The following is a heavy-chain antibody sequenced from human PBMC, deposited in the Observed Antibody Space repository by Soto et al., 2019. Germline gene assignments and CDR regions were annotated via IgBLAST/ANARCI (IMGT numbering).Heavy chain of an antibody. V-gene: IGHV3-21*01. CDR2: ISSSSSYI. Sequence: EVQLVESGGGLVKPGWSLRLSCAASGFTFSSYSMNWVRQAPGKGLEWVSSISSSSSYIYYADSVKGRFTISRDNAKNSLYLQMNSLRAEDTAVYYCARPGHYYYYYMDVWGKGTTVTVSS. CDR1: GFTFSSYS. CDR3: ARPGHYYYYYMDV. J-gene: IGHJ6*03.